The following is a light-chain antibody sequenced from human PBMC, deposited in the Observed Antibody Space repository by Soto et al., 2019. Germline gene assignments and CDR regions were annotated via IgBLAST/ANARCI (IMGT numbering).Light chain of an antibody. V-gene: IGLV2-14*01. CDR1: SSDVGRYDY. Sequence: QSVLTQPASVSGSPGQSITISCTGSSSDVGRYDYVSWFQQHPGEAPKLIIYEVINRPSGVSSRFSGSKSGNTASLTISGLQAEDEGDYYCSSYTTISTVLFGGGTKLTVL. CDR2: EVI. J-gene: IGLJ3*02. CDR3: SSYTTISTVL.